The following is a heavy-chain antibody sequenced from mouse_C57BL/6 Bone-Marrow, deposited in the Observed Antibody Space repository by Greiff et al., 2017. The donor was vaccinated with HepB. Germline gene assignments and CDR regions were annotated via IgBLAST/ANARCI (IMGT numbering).Heavy chain of an antibody. CDR2: IDPETGGT. Sequence: QVQLQQSGAELVRPGASVTLSCKASGYTFTDYEMHWVKQTPVHGLEWIGAIDPETGGTAYKQKFKGKAILTAYKSTSTAYMELRSLTSEDSAVYYCTRNGYYDYWGQGTTLTVSS. D-gene: IGHD2-3*01. CDR3: TRNGYYDY. J-gene: IGHJ2*01. CDR1: GYTFTDYE. V-gene: IGHV1-15*01.